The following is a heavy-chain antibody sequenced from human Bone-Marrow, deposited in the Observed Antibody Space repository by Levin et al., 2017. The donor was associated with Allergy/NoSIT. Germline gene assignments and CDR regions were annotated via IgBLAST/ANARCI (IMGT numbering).Heavy chain of an antibody. D-gene: IGHD1-26*01. V-gene: IGHV3-23*01. CDR1: GFTFSNYA. J-gene: IGHJ4*02. CDR3: AKADIVPGRVYDN. CDR2: MSGSGDFT. Sequence: PGGSLRLSCAASGFTFSNYAMSWVRQAPGKRLDLVSAMSGSGDFTYYGDSVKGRFAISRDNSKNTLYLQMNSLRAEDTAVYYCAKADIVPGRVYDNWGQGTLVTVSS.